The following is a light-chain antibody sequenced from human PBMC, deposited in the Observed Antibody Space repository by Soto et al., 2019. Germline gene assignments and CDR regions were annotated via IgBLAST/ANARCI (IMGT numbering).Light chain of an antibody. CDR3: MLSYRGVGV. J-gene: IGLJ3*02. CDR1: TGTVTSGLY. V-gene: IGLV7-46*01. Sequence: QAVVTQEPSLTVSPGGTVTLTCGSSTGTVTSGLYPYWFQQKPGQAPRTLIYDTSNKHSWAPARFSGSLLGGKAALTLSGAQPEDEADYYCMLSYRGVGVFGGGTKGTV. CDR2: DTS.